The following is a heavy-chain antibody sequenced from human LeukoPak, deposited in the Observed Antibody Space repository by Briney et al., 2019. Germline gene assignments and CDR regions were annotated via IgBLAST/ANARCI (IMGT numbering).Heavy chain of an antibody. CDR1: GGTFSSYA. V-gene: IGHV1-69*06. CDR2: IIPIFGTA. CDR3: ARATNYYYDSSGYVD. Sequence: ASVKVSCKASGGTFSSYAISWVRQAPGQGLEWMGGIIPIFGTANYAQKFQGRVTITADKSTSTAYMELSSLRSEDTAVYYCARATNYYYDSSGYVDWGQGTLVTVSS. D-gene: IGHD3-22*01. J-gene: IGHJ4*02.